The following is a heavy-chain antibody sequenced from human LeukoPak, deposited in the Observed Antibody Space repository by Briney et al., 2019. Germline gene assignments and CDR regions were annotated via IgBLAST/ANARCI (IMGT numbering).Heavy chain of an antibody. V-gene: IGHV3-30*18. Sequence: PGGSLRLSCAASGLTFSSYGMHWVRQAPGKGLEWVAVISYDGSNKYYADSVKGRFTISRDNSKNTLYLQMNSLRAEDTAVYYCAKEGRITMVRGVPPPSNWFDPWGQGTLVTVSS. CDR2: ISYDGSNK. CDR3: AKEGRITMVRGVPPPSNWFDP. D-gene: IGHD3-10*01. J-gene: IGHJ5*02. CDR1: GLTFSSYG.